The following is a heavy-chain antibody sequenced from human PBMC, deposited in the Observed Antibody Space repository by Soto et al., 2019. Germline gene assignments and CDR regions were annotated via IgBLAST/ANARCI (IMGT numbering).Heavy chain of an antibody. D-gene: IGHD1-1*01. CDR3: ARDDDDGAFDI. J-gene: IGHJ3*02. CDR2: TRNKANSYTT. CDR1: GFTFSDHY. Sequence: PGGSLRLSCAASGFTFSDHYMDWVRQAPGKGLEWVGRTRNKANSYTTEYAASVKGRFTISRDDSKNSLYLQMNSLKTEDTAVYYCARDDDDGAFDIWGQGTMVTVSS. V-gene: IGHV3-72*01.